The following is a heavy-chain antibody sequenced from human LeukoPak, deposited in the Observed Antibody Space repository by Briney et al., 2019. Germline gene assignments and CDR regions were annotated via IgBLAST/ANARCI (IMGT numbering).Heavy chain of an antibody. J-gene: IGHJ6*02. D-gene: IGHD6-19*01. CDR3: ARGRGLIAVGYYYYGMDV. CDR1: GGSFSGYY. Sequence: SETLSLTCAVYGGSFSGYYWSWIRQPPGKGLEWIGEINHSGSTNYNPSLKSRVTISVDTSKNQFSLKLSSVTPEDTAVYYCARGRGLIAVGYYYYGMDVWGQGTTVTVSS. CDR2: INHSGST. V-gene: IGHV4-34*01.